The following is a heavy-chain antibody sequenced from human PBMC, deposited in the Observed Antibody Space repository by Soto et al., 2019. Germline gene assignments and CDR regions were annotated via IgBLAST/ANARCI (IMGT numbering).Heavy chain of an antibody. J-gene: IGHJ6*02. CDR2: FIPVFGSA. Sequence: VQLVQSGAEVKKPGSSVRVSCKASGGNFNFYAINWVRQAPGQGLEWMGGFIPVFGSANYPQKFQGRVTITADESATTAFMDLNSLRSEDTAVYYCSRSGYGGNKESYYYTSMDVWGQGTTITVSS. D-gene: IGHD4-17*01. CDR3: SRSGYGGNKESYYYTSMDV. V-gene: IGHV1-69*01. CDR1: GGNFNFYA.